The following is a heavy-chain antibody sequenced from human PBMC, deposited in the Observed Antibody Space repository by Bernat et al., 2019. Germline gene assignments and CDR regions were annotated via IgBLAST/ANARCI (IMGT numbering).Heavy chain of an antibody. J-gene: IGHJ4*02. V-gene: IGHV3-30*03. Sequence: QVQLVESGGGVVQPGRSLRLSCAASGFTFSSYGMHWVRQAPGKGLEWVAVISYDGSNKYYADSVKGRFTISRDNSKNTLYLQMNSLRAEDTAVYYCAGEYYYDSSGYDYWGQGTLVTVSS. CDR2: ISYDGSNK. CDR1: GFTFSSYG. D-gene: IGHD3-22*01. CDR3: AGEYYYDSSGYDY.